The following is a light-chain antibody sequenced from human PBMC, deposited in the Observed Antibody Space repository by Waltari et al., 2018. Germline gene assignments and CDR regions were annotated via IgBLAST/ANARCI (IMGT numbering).Light chain of an antibody. Sequence: DIVMTQTPVSLSVTPGQSSSISCKSSQSLLYTAGKTYFYLYLQKAGQPPQLLIYEISKRFAGVPDRFSGSGSGTDFTLKISRVEAEDVGVYYCMQTKQFPWTLGQGTKVEVK. CDR1: QSLLYTAGKTY. J-gene: IGKJ1*01. CDR3: MQTKQFPWT. CDR2: EIS. V-gene: IGKV2D-29*01.